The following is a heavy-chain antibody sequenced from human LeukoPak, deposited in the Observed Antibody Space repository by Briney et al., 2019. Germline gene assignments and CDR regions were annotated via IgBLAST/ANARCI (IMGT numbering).Heavy chain of an antibody. CDR1: GFTFSSYA. J-gene: IGHJ4*02. D-gene: IGHD6-13*01. Sequence: GGSLRLSCAASGFTFSSYAMSWVRQAPGKGLEWVSAISGSGGSTYYADSVKGRFTISRDNSKNTLYLQMNSLRAEDTAVYYCAKDHCSSSWYWELSYFDYWGQGTLVTVSS. V-gene: IGHV3-23*01. CDR3: AKDHCSSSWYWELSYFDY. CDR2: ISGSGGST.